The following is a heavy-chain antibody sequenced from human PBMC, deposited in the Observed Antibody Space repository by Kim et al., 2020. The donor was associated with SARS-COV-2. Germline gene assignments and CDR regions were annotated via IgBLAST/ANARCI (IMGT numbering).Heavy chain of an antibody. J-gene: IGHJ4*02. CDR2: INHSGTT. CDR3: AKKGDYFDY. CDR1: DGSFSAYY. Sequence: SETLSLTCAVYDGSFSAYYWSWIRQPPGKGLEWIWEINHSGTTNYNPSLKSRVTMSVDTSKNQFSLKLSSVTAADTAVYYCAKKGDYFDYWGQGTLVTVAS. V-gene: IGHV4-34*01.